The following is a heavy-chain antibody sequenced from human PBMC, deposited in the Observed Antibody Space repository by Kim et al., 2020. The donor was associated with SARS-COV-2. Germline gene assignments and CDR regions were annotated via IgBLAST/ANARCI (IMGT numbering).Heavy chain of an antibody. CDR1: GGSFSGYY. Sequence: SETLSLTCAVYGGSFSGYYWSWIRQPPGKGLEWIGEINHSGSTNYNPSLKSRVTISVDTSKNQFSLKLSSVTAADTAVYYCARGQRIAAAGTRGAWWFDPWGQGTLVTVSS. V-gene: IGHV4-34*01. J-gene: IGHJ5*02. CDR3: ARGQRIAAAGTRGAWWFDP. D-gene: IGHD6-13*01. CDR2: INHSGST.